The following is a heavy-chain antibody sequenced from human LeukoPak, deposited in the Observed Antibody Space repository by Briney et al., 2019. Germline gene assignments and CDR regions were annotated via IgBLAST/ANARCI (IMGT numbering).Heavy chain of an antibody. Sequence: ASVKVSCKASGYTFTSYGISWVRQAPGQGLEGMGWISAYNGNTNYAQRFQGRVTMTTDTSTSTAYMELRGLRCDDTAVYYCARINPAVSYMISSHWGQGTLVTVSS. V-gene: IGHV1-18*01. D-gene: IGHD3-22*01. J-gene: IGHJ4*02. CDR2: ISAYNGNT. CDR3: ARINPAVSYMISSH. CDR1: GYTFTSYG.